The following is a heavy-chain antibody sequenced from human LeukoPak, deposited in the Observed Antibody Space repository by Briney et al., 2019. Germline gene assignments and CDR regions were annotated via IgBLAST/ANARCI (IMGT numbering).Heavy chain of an antibody. CDR1: GFTFSSYA. J-gene: IGHJ6*02. CDR3: AKDCHSSSWYVVFPQYYYYYYGMDV. Sequence: GGSLRLSCAASGFTFSSYAMSWVRQAPGKGLEWVSAISGSGGSTYYADSVKGRFTISRDNSKNTLYLQMNSLRAEDTAVYYCAKDCHSSSWYVVFPQYYYYYYGMDVWGQGTTVTVSS. CDR2: ISGSGGST. D-gene: IGHD6-13*01. V-gene: IGHV3-23*01.